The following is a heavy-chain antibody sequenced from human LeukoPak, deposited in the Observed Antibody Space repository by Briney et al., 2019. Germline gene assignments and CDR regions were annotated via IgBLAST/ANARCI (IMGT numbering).Heavy chain of an antibody. Sequence: SQTLSLTCAISGDSVSSNSAAWNWSRKSPSRVLEWLGRTHYRSKWYNDYAVSVKSRITINPDTSKNQFSLQLNSVTPEDTAVYYCARGTGYSGYDYLYWGQATLVTVSS. CDR1: GDSVSSNSAA. CDR3: ARGTGYSGYDYLY. D-gene: IGHD5-12*01. V-gene: IGHV6-1*01. J-gene: IGHJ4*02. CDR2: THYRSKWYN.